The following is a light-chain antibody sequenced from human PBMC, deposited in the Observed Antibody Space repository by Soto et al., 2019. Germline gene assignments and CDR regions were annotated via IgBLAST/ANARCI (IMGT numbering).Light chain of an antibody. CDR1: QSISSW. CDR2: KAS. J-gene: IGKJ1*01. Sequence: DIQMTQSPSTLSASVGDRVTITCRASQSISSWLAWYQQKPGKAPKLLIYKASSLESGVPSRFSGSASGTEFTLTISSLQPDDFANYFCQQYNSYSWTFGQATKVEIK. V-gene: IGKV1-5*03. CDR3: QQYNSYSWT.